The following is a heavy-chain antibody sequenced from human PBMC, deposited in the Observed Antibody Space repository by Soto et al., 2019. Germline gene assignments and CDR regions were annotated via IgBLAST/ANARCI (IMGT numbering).Heavy chain of an antibody. CDR3: ARGSFFFSHYYGSGPLDY. V-gene: IGHV4-34*01. CDR2: INHSGST. J-gene: IGHJ4*02. CDR1: GGSFSGYC. Sequence: SETLSLPCAVYGGSFSGYCWSGIRKNPGKGLEWIGEINHSGSTNYNPSLKSRVTISVDTSKNQFSLKLSSVTAADTAVYYCARGSFFFSHYYGSGPLDYWGQGTLVTVSS. D-gene: IGHD3-10*01.